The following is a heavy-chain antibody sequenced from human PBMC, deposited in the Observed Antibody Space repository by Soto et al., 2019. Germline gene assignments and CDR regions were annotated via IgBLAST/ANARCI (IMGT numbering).Heavy chain of an antibody. CDR3: ARRRGYCSGGSCYSIWFDP. CDR2: IYWDDDK. CDR1: GFSLSTSGVG. Sequence: QITLKESGPTLVKPTQTLTLTCTFSGFSLSTSGVGVGWIRQPPGKALEWLALIYWDDDKRYSPSLKSRLTITKDTSKNQVVLTMTNMDPVDTATYYCARRRGYCSGGSCYSIWFDPWGQGTLVNVSS. V-gene: IGHV2-5*02. J-gene: IGHJ5*02. D-gene: IGHD2-15*01.